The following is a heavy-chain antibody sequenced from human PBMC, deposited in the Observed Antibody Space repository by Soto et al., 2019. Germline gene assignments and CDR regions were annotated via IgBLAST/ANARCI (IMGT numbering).Heavy chain of an antibody. CDR3: ARGPQQLGYTDV. V-gene: IGHV4-34*01. Sequence: SETLSLTCAVYGGSFSGYYWSWIRQPPGEGLEWIGEINHSGRTTYNPSLKSRVTISVDTSKNQFSLKLSSVTAADTAVYYCARGPQQLGYTDVWGKGTTVSVSS. D-gene: IGHD6-13*01. CDR2: INHSGRT. CDR1: GGSFSGYY. J-gene: IGHJ6*03.